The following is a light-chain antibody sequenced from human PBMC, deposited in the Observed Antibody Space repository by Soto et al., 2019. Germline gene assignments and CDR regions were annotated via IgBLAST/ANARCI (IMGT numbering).Light chain of an antibody. CDR3: QQYNTYPWT. V-gene: IGKV1-5*01. J-gene: IGKJ1*01. Sequence: DIQMTQSPSTLSASVGVTVTITCRASQSISTCLSWYQQKPGKAPNLLIYDASTLESGVSSRFSGSGSGTEFTLTISSLQPADFATYYCQQYNTYPWTFGQGTRVVIK. CDR2: DAS. CDR1: QSISTC.